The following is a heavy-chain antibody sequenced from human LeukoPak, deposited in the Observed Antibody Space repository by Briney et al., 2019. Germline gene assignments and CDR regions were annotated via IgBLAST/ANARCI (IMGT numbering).Heavy chain of an antibody. CDR1: GFTFSSYT. CDR2: ISSSSSYI. CDR3: AKDLGRYRNNYFDY. D-gene: IGHD1-26*01. J-gene: IGHJ4*02. Sequence: GGSLRLSCAASGFTFSSYTINWVRQAPGKGLEWVSSISSSSSYIYYADSMKGRITVSRDNAKNSLYLQMNSLRAEDTAVYYCAKDLGRYRNNYFDYWGQGTLVTVSS. V-gene: IGHV3-21*04.